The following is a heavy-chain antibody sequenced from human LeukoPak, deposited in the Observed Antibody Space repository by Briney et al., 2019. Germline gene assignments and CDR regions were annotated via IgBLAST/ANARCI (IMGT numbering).Heavy chain of an antibody. CDR1: GGSFSGYY. CDR2: INHSGST. D-gene: IGHD3-22*01. V-gene: IGHV4-34*01. CDR3: ARDRRPRGRMYYYDISGYYYDY. J-gene: IGHJ4*02. Sequence: PSETLSLTCAVYGGSFSGYYWSWLRQPPGKGLEWIGEINHSGSTNYNPSLKSRVTISVDTSKNQFSLKLSSVTAADTAVYYCARDRRPRGRMYYYDISGYYYDYWGQGTLVTVSS.